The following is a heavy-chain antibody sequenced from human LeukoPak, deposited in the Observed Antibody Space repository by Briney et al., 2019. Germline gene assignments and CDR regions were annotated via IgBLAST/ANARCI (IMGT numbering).Heavy chain of an antibody. D-gene: IGHD3-10*01. J-gene: IGHJ6*02. CDR1: GYTFTSYD. CDR2: MNPNSGNT. Sequence: ASVKVSCKASGYTFTSYDINWVRQATGQGLEWMGWMNPNSGNTGYAQKFQGRVTMTRNTSISTAYMELSSLRSEDTAVYYCARGRNYYGSGSYLDGMDVWGQGTTVTVSS. CDR3: ARGRNYYGSGSYLDGMDV. V-gene: IGHV1-8*01.